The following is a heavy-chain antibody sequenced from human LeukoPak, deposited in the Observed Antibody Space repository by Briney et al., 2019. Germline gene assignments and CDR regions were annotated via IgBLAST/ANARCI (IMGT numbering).Heavy chain of an antibody. CDR1: GFTFSSNY. Sequence: GRSLRLSCAASGFTFSSNYMSWVRQAPGKGLEWVSVIYSGGSTYYADSVKGRFTISRDNSKNTLYLQMNSLRAEDTAVYYCARVGGYYKPESFDYWGQGTLVTVSS. CDR3: ARVGGYYKPESFDY. J-gene: IGHJ4*02. D-gene: IGHD3-22*01. V-gene: IGHV3-66*01. CDR2: IYSGGST.